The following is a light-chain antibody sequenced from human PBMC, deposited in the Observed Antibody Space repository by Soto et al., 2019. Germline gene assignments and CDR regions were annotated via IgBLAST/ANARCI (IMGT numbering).Light chain of an antibody. J-gene: IGLJ3*02. CDR2: SNN. CDR1: SSNIGSNT. Sequence: QLVLTQPPSASGTPGQRVTISCSGSSSNIGSNTVNWYQQLPGTAPKLLIYSNNQRPSGVRDRFSGSKSGTSASLAISGLQSEDEADYYCAAWDDSLNGWVFGGGTKLTVL. CDR3: AAWDDSLNGWV. V-gene: IGLV1-44*01.